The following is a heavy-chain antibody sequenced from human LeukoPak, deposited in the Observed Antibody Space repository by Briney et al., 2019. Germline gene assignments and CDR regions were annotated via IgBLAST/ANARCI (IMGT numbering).Heavy chain of an antibody. CDR3: ARSIKTYYSSSSFYFDY. D-gene: IGHD6-6*01. J-gene: IGHJ4*02. Sequence: PSETLSLTCTVSGGSISSYYWSWIRQPAGKGLEWIGRIYTSGSTNYNPSLKSRVTMSVDTSKNQFSLKLSSVTAADTAVYYCARSIKTYYSSSSFYFDYWGQGTLVTVSS. CDR2: IYTSGST. V-gene: IGHV4-4*07. CDR1: GGSISSYY.